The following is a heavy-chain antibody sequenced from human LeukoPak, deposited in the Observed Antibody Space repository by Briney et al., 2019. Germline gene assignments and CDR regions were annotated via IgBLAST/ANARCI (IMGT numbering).Heavy chain of an antibody. CDR1: GFTVSSNY. D-gene: IGHD6-6*01. CDR2: IHSGGST. V-gene: IGHV3-53*01. CDR3: TRAVPNDYGDY. Sequence: GGSLRLSCAASGFTVSSNYMSWVRQAPGKGLEWVSVIHSGGSTYYADSVKGRFTISRDNSKNMVYLQMNSLRAEDTAVYYCTRAVPNDYGDYWGQGTLVTVSS. J-gene: IGHJ4*02.